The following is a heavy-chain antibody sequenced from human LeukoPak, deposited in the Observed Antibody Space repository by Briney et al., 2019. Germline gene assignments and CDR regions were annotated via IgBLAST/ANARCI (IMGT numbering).Heavy chain of an antibody. V-gene: IGHV3-30-3*01. CDR1: GFTFSSYA. CDR3: ARNYYDSSGDLDY. D-gene: IGHD3-22*01. CDR2: ISYDGSNK. J-gene: IGHJ4*02. Sequence: GGSLRLSCAASGFTFSSYAMHWVRQAPGKGLEWVAVISYDGSNKYYADSVKGRFTISRDNSKNTLYLQMNSLRAEDTTVYYCARNYYDSSGDLDYWGQGTLVTVSS.